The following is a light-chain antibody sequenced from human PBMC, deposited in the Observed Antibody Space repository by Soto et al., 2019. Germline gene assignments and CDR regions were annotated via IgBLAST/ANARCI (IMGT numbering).Light chain of an antibody. CDR1: QSVNNY. Sequence: EIVLTQSPATLSLSPGERATLSCRASQSVNNYLAWYQQKPGQAPRLLIYDASNRATGIPPRFSGSGSGTDFTLTIINLEPEDSAVYSCQQRSDWWTFGQGTKVEIK. J-gene: IGKJ1*01. V-gene: IGKV3-11*01. CDR3: QQRSDWWT. CDR2: DAS.